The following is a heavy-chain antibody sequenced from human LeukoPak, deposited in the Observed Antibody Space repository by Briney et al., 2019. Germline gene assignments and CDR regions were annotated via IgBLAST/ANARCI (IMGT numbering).Heavy chain of an antibody. V-gene: IGHV3-7*01. CDR1: GFTFSSYW. J-gene: IGHJ3*02. D-gene: IGHD3-3*01. Sequence: GGSLRLSCAASGFTFSSYWMSWVRQAPGKGREWVANIKQDGSEKYYVDSVKGRFTISRDNAKNSLYLQMNSLRAEDTAVYYCARRGYYDFWSGLDAFNIWGQGTMVTVSS. CDR2: IKQDGSEK. CDR3: ARRGYYDFWSGLDAFNI.